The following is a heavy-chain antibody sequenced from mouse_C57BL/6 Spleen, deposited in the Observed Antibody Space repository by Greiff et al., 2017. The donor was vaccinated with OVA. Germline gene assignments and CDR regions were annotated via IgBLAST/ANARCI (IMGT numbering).Heavy chain of an antibody. D-gene: IGHD1-1*01. Sequence: VQLQQSGPELVKPGASVKLSCKASGYTFTSYDINWVKQRPGQGLEWIGRIYPRDGSTKYNEKFKGKATLTVDTSSSTAYMELHSLTSEDSAVYFCARGGITTVVARGYFDVWGTGTTVTVSS. CDR3: ARGGITTVVARGYFDV. CDR1: GYTFTSYD. V-gene: IGHV1-85*01. CDR2: IYPRDGST. J-gene: IGHJ1*03.